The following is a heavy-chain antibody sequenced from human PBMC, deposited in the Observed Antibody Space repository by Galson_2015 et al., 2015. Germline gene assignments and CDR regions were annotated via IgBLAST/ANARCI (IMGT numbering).Heavy chain of an antibody. J-gene: IGHJ4*02. CDR3: AKGADTQGPGY. CDR1: GFTFSSYG. Sequence: SLRLSCAASGFTFSSYGMHWVRQAPGKGLDWVAFIFFDGSDKYFADSVKGRFTISRDNSKNTLYLQMNSLRPEDTAVYYCAKGADTQGPGYWGQGTLVAVSS. D-gene: IGHD2-15*01. V-gene: IGHV3-30*18. CDR2: IFFDGSDK.